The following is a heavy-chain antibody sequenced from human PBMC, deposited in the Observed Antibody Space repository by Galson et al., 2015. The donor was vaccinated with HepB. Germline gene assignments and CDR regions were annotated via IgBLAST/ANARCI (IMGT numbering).Heavy chain of an antibody. V-gene: IGHV1-18*04. D-gene: IGHD3-10*01. CDR1: GYTFTSYG. J-gene: IGHJ5*02. CDR2: ISGYNVNT. Sequence: SVKVSCKASGYTFTSYGISWVRQAPGQGLEWMGWISGYNVNTNYAQKLQGRVTMTTDTSTSTAYMELRSLRSDDTAVYYCARDKLTWGSGSYYNTADWFDPWGQGTLVTVSS. CDR3: ARDKLTWGSGSYYNTADWFDP.